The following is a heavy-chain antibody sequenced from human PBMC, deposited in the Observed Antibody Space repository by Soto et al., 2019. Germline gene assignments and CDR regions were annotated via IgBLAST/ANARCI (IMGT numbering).Heavy chain of an antibody. CDR2: INADKGDT. J-gene: IGHJ5*02. V-gene: IGHV1-3*01. CDR1: GYSFTDFA. D-gene: IGHD5-12*01. Sequence: QAQLVQSGAEVKKPGASVKVSCKASGYSFTDFAMHWVRLASGQRLEWMGWINADKGDTKYSPKFQGRVTITRDTSATTVYMELRSLRSEDTAVYYCASGPLSGVATIWDYANWFDPWGQGSLVTVST. CDR3: ASGPLSGVATIWDYANWFDP.